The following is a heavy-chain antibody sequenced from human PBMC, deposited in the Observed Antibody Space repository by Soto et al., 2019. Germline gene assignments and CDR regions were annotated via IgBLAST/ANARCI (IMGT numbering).Heavy chain of an antibody. D-gene: IGHD1-1*01. CDR1: GYTFGKYY. V-gene: IGHV1-46*01. Sequence: ASVKVSCKASGYTFGKYYIHWMRQAPGQGLEWVGLINPSSGGTDYAQKFQGRVSITRDTSTSTVYMDLSSLMSEDTAVYYCARDEVGTPVANFDFWGQGTLVTISS. J-gene: IGHJ4*02. CDR3: ARDEVGTPVANFDF. CDR2: INPSSGGT.